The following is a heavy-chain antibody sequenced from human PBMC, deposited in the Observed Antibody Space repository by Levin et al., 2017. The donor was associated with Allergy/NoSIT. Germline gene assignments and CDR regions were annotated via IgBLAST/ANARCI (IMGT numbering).Heavy chain of an antibody. CDR3: ARPGPHYYGMDV. V-gene: IGHV1-8*01. J-gene: IGHJ6*02. Sequence: ASMKVSCKASGYTFTSYDINWVRQATGQGLEWMGWMNPNSGNTGYAQKFQGRVTMTRNTSISTAYMELSSLRSEDTAVYYCARPGPHYYGMDVWGQGTTVTVSS. CDR2: MNPNSGNT. CDR1: GYTFTSYD.